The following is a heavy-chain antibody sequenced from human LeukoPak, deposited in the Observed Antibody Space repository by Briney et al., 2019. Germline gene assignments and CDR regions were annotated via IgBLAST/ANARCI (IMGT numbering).Heavy chain of an antibody. Sequence: PSETLSLTCTVSGGSVISGSYYWSWVRQPPGKGLEWIGYIFYTGSTNYNPSLKSRVTISVDTSKNQFSLKLSSVTAADTAVYYCARISDFWGGYPLDCWGQGTLVTISS. CDR3: ARISDFWGGYPLDC. J-gene: IGHJ4*02. D-gene: IGHD3-3*01. CDR2: IFYTGST. CDR1: GGSVISGSYY. V-gene: IGHV4-61*01.